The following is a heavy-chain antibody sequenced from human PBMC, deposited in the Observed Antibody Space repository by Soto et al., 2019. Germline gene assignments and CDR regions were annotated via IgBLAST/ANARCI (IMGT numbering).Heavy chain of an antibody. J-gene: IGHJ6*02. Sequence: QVQLVQSGAEVKKPGSSVKVSCKASGGTFSSYTISWLRQAPGQGLEWMGRIIPILCIANYAQKFQGRVTITADKSTITAYMELSSLRSEDTAVYYCARDRGVLWFGELLQRDYYGMDVWGQGTTVTVSS. CDR2: IIPILCIA. CDR1: GGTFSSYT. V-gene: IGHV1-69*08. D-gene: IGHD3-10*01. CDR3: ARDRGVLWFGELLQRDYYGMDV.